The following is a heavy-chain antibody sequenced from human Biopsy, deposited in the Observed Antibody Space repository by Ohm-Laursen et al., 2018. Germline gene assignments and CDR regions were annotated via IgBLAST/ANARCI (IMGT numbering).Heavy chain of an antibody. D-gene: IGHD3-22*01. CDR1: GGSISSGGSY. CDR2: IFNSANT. V-gene: IGHV4-31*01. CDR3: ARGDYFDSNGYFWFDP. J-gene: IGHJ5*02. Sequence: QTLSLTCTVSGGSISSGGSYWNWIRQRPGKGLEWIGYIFNSANTYYNPSLKNLITISGDTSKNQFSLKLNSVTAADTAVYYCARGDYFDSNGYFWFDPWGQGTLVTVSS.